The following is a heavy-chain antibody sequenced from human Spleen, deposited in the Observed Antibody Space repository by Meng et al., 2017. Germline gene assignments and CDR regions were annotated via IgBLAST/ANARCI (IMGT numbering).Heavy chain of an antibody. Sequence: GLRRQWGDGLLKPSETLSLSCVVSGGAFSDYYWSWIRQPPGKGLEWIGEINHSGSTNYNPSLESRATISVDTSQNNLSLKLSSVTAADSAVYYCARGPTTMAHDFDYWGQGTLVTVSS. CDR1: GGAFSDYY. CDR3: ARGPTTMAHDFDY. J-gene: IGHJ4*02. CDR2: INHSGST. V-gene: IGHV4-34*01. D-gene: IGHD4-11*01.